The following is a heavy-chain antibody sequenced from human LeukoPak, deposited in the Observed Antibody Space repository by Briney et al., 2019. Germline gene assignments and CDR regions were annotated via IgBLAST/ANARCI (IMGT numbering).Heavy chain of an antibody. Sequence: GGSLRLSCAASGFTFSSYAMSWVRQAPGKGLEWVSAISGSGGSTYYADSVKGRFTISRDNSKNTLYLQMNSLRAEDTAVYYCARDYNRGYSYGYLNGMDVWGQGTTVTVSS. CDR2: ISGSGGST. V-gene: IGHV3-23*01. CDR3: ARDYNRGYSYGYLNGMDV. D-gene: IGHD5-18*01. CDR1: GFTFSSYA. J-gene: IGHJ6*02.